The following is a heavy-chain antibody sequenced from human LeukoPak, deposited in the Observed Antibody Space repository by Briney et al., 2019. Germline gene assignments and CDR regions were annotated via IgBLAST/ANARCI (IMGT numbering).Heavy chain of an antibody. Sequence: GGSLRLSCAASGFTFSSYAMSWVRQAPGKGLEWVSAISGSGGSTYYADSVKGRFTISRDNSKNTLYPQMNSLRAEDTAVYYCAKSHYDFWSGYYPIDYWGQGTLVTVSS. CDR1: GFTFSSYA. CDR3: AKSHYDFWSGYYPIDY. J-gene: IGHJ4*02. V-gene: IGHV3-23*01. D-gene: IGHD3-3*01. CDR2: ISGSGGST.